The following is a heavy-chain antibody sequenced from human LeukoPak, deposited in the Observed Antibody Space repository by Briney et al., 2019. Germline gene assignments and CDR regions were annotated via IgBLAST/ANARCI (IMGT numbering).Heavy chain of an antibody. CDR1: GDSVSSNSAA. J-gene: IGHJ6*02. D-gene: IGHD1-26*01. CDR3: ARERFSGSYAGPYYYYGIDD. V-gene: IGHV6-1*01. CDR2: TYYRSKRYN. Sequence: SETLSLTCAISGDSVSSNSAACNWIRQSPSRGLEWLGMTYYRSKRYNDYAVSVKSRITINPDSSKNQFSLQLNSVTPEDKAVYYCARERFSGSYAGPYYYYGIDDWGQGTTVTVSS.